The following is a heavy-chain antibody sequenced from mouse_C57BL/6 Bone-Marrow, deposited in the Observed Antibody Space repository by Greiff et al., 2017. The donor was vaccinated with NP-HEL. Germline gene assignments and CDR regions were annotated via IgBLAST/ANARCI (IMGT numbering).Heavy chain of an antibody. Sequence: EVMLVESGGGLVQPGGSLSLSCAASGFTFTDYYMSWVRQPPGQALEWLGFIRNKANGYTTEYSASVKGRFTISRDNSQSILYLQMNALSAEDSATYYCARSPYGNSLFDYWGQGTTLTVSS. D-gene: IGHD2-1*01. CDR1: GFTFTDYY. J-gene: IGHJ2*01. V-gene: IGHV7-3*01. CDR3: ARSPYGNSLFDY. CDR2: IRNKANGYTT.